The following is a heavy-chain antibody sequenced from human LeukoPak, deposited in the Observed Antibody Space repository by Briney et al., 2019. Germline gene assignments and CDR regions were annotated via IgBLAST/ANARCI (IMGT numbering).Heavy chain of an antibody. V-gene: IGHV4-61*02. J-gene: IGHJ5*02. CDR3: AREIIVVVPARFDP. Sequence: SETLSLTCTVSGGSISSGSYYWNWIRQPAGKGLEWIGRIYTSGSTNYNPSLKSRVTISVDTSKNQFSLKLSSVTAADTAVYYCAREIIVVVPARFDPWGQGTLVTVSS. D-gene: IGHD2-2*01. CDR1: GGSISSGSYY. CDR2: IYTSGST.